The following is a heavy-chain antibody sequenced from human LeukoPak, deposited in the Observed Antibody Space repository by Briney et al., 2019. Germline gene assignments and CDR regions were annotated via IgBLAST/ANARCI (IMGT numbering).Heavy chain of an antibody. CDR2: IKQDGSEK. CDR1: GLTFSNYW. V-gene: IGHV3-7*01. J-gene: IGHJ4*02. Sequence: GGSLRLSCAASGLTFSNYWMDWVRQAPGKGLEWVANIKQDGSEKNYVDSVKGRFIISRDNAKNSLYLQMISLRGEDTAVYYCASPLYGDYFDYWGQGTLVTVSS. D-gene: IGHD4-17*01. CDR3: ASPLYGDYFDY.